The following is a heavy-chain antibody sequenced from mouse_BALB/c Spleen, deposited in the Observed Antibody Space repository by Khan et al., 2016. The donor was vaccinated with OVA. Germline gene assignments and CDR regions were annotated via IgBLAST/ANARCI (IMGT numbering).Heavy chain of an antibody. CDR3: ARLAYYYDSEGFAY. D-gene: IGHD1-1*01. CDR1: GFTFSTYG. J-gene: IGHJ3*01. CDR2: ISTGGSYT. V-gene: IGHV5-6*01. Sequence: EVQVVESGGDLVKPGGSLKLSCAASGFTFSTYGMSWVRQTPDKRLEWVATISTGGSYTYYPDSVKGRFTISRDNAKNTLYLQMSSLKSEDTAMFYGARLAYYYDSEGFAYWGQGTLVTVSA.